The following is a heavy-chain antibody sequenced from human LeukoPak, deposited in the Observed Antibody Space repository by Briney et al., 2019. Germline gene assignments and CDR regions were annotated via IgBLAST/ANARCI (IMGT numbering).Heavy chain of an antibody. CDR3: ARDSIVGANHDAFDI. J-gene: IGHJ3*02. D-gene: IGHD1-26*01. Sequence: SETLSLTCTASGGSISSYYWSWIRQPPGKGLNWIGYTYYSGSAIYNPSLKSRVTISVDTSKNQFSLKLSTVTAADTAIYYCARDSIVGANHDAFDIWGQGTMVTVSS. CDR1: GGSISSYY. V-gene: IGHV4-59*01. CDR2: TYYSGSA.